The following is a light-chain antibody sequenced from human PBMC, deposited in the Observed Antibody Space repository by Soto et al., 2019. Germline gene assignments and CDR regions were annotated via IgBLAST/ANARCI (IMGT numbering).Light chain of an antibody. Sequence: QSALTQPASVSGSPGQSITISCTGTSSDVGGYNYVSWYQQHPGKAPKLMIYEVSNRPSGVSNRFSGSKSGNTASLTISGIQAEDEADYYCSSYTSSSTPLVFGGGTTLTVL. CDR2: EVS. V-gene: IGLV2-14*01. CDR3: SSYTSSSTPLV. J-gene: IGLJ3*02. CDR1: SSDVGGYNY.